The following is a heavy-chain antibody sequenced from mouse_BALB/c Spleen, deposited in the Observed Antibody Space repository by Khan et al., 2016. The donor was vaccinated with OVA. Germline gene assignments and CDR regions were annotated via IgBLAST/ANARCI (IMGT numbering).Heavy chain of an antibody. CDR3: VRDGAYHRNDGWFAY. V-gene: IGHV1-4*01. CDR2: INPSNGNT. J-gene: IGHJ3*01. D-gene: IGHD2-14*01. CDR1: GYTFTGYT. Sequence: QVQLKQSGAELARPGASVKWSCKASGYTFTGYTIPWIKLRPGQGLEWIGYINPSNGNTNYNQKFKDKATLTADKSSTTAYMELSSLTSDDSALYNCVRDGAYHRNDGWFAYWGQGTLVTVSA.